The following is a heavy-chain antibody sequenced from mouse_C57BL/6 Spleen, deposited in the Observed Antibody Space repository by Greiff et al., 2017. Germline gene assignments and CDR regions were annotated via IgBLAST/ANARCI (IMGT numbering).Heavy chain of an antibody. CDR1: GFTFSNYW. CDR3: TGGGFDY. CDR2: IRLKSDNYAT. V-gene: IGHV6-3*01. Sequence: DVKLQESGGGLVQPGGSMKLSCVASGFTFSNYWMNWVRQSPEKGLEWVAQIRLKSDNYATHSAESVKGRFTISRDDSKSSVYLQMNNLRAEDTGIYYCTGGGFDYWGQGTTLTVSS. J-gene: IGHJ2*01.